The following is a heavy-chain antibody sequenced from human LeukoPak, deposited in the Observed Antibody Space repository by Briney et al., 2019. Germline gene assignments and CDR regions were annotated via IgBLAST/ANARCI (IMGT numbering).Heavy chain of an antibody. Sequence: GGTLRLSCAASGFTFSDYYMSWIRQPPGKGLEWVSYISSSGSTIYYAASVKGRFTISRHNAKNSLYLQMNSLRAEDTAVYCCARDTHHYDFWSGYYNWFDPWGQGTLVTVSS. J-gene: IGHJ5*02. CDR3: ARDTHHYDFWSGYYNWFDP. D-gene: IGHD3-3*01. CDR2: ISSSGSTI. CDR1: GFTFSDYY. V-gene: IGHV3-11*01.